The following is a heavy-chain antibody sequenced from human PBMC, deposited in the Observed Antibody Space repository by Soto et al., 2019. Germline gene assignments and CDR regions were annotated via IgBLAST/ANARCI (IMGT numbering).Heavy chain of an antibody. CDR3: ARDTYYYGSGSYNLLYGMDV. V-gene: IGHV3-33*01. D-gene: IGHD3-10*01. J-gene: IGHJ6*02. Sequence: SGGSLRLSCAASGFTFSSYGMHWVRQAPGKGLEWVAVIWYDGSNKYYADSVKGRFTISRDNSKNTLYLQMNSLRAEDTAVYYCARDTYYYGSGSYNLLYGMDVWGQGTTVTVSS. CDR2: IWYDGSNK. CDR1: GFTFSSYG.